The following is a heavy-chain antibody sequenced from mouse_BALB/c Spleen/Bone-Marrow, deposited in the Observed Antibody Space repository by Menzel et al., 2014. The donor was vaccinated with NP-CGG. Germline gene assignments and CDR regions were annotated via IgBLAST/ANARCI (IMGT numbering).Heavy chain of an antibody. J-gene: IGHJ4*01. CDR1: GYAFSSYW. Sequence: QVQLKDSGAELVRPGSSVKISCKASGYAFSSYWMNWVKQRPGQGLEWVGQIYPGDGDTNYNGKFKGKATLTADKSSSTAYMQLSSLTSEDSAVYFCARNSGALDYWGQGTSVTVSS. V-gene: IGHV1-80*01. D-gene: IGHD3-1*01. CDR3: ARNSGALDY. CDR2: IYPGDGDT.